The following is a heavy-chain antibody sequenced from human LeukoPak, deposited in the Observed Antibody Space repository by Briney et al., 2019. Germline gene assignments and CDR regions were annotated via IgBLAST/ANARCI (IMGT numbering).Heavy chain of an antibody. CDR3: ASSRGSSGYYNWFDP. J-gene: IGHJ5*02. CDR2: IYHSGST. D-gene: IGHD3-22*01. CDR1: GYSISSGYY. Sequence: SQTLSLTCAVSGYSISSGYYWGWIRPPPGKGLEWIGSIYHSGSTYYNPSLKSRVTISVDTSKTQCSLKLSSVTAADTAVYYCASSRGSSGYYNWFDPWGQGTLVTVSS. V-gene: IGHV4-38-2*01.